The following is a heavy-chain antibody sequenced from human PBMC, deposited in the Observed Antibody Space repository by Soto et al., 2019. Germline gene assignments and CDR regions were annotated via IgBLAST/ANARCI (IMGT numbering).Heavy chain of an antibody. CDR2: IYYSGST. D-gene: IGHD3-16*02. CDR1: GCSISSYY. J-gene: IGHJ3*02. CDR3: ARGTYDYIWGSYRGNPDAFDI. V-gene: IGHV4-59*01. Sequence: TSETLSLTCTFSGCSISSYYWSWIRQPPGKGLEWIGYIYYSGSTNYNPSLKSRVTISVDTSKNQFSLKLSSVTAADTAVYYCARGTYDYIWGSYRGNPDAFDIWGQGTMVTVSS.